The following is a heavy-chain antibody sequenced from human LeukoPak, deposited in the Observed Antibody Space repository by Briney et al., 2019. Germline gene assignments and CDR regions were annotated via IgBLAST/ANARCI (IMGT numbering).Heavy chain of an antibody. CDR3: AKESPGYYYYYGMDV. CDR1: GFTVSSNY. V-gene: IGHV3-23*01. J-gene: IGHJ6*02. Sequence: GGSLRLSCAASGFTVSSNYMSWVRQAPGKGLEWVTAISGSGGSTYYADSVKGRFTISRDNSKNTLYLQMNSLRAEDTAVYYCAKESPGYYYYYGMDVWGQGTTVTVSS. CDR2: ISGSGGST.